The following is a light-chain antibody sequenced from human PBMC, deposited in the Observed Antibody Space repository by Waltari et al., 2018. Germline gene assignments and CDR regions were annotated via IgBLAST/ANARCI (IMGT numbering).Light chain of an antibody. CDR1: QRVLYSSNNKNY. V-gene: IGKV4-1*01. J-gene: IGKJ5*01. CDR2: WAS. CDR3: QQYYSTPPIT. Sequence: DIVMTQSPDSLAVSLGERATINCKYSQRVLYSSNNKNYLAWYQQKPGQPPKLLIYWASTRESGVPDRFSGSGSGTDFTLTISSLQAEDVAVYYCQQYYSTPPITFGQGTRLEIK.